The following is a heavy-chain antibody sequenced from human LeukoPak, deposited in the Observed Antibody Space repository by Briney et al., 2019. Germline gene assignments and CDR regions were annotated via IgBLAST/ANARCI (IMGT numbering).Heavy chain of an antibody. Sequence: ASVKVSCKVSGYTLTELSMHWVRQAPGKGLEWMGRVDPEDGETIYAEKFQGRVTITADTSTDTAYMELSSLRSEDTAVYYCARVGYSGSWTFDYWGQGTLVTVSS. CDR2: VDPEDGET. CDR1: GYTLTELS. D-gene: IGHD6-13*01. CDR3: ARVGYSGSWTFDY. J-gene: IGHJ4*02. V-gene: IGHV1-24*01.